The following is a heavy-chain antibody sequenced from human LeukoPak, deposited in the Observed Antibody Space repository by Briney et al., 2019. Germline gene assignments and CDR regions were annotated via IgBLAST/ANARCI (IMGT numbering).Heavy chain of an antibody. CDR2: IYYSGST. D-gene: IGHD3-10*01. J-gene: IGHJ6*03. Sequence: SETLSLTCTVSGGSISSSSYYWGWIRQPPGKGLEWIGSIYYSGSTYYNPSLKSRVTISVDTSKNQFSLKLSSVTAADTAVYYCAREVHEGSGSYYNYYYYYYMDVWGKGTTVTISS. CDR1: GGSISSSSYY. V-gene: IGHV4-39*07. CDR3: AREVHEGSGSYYNYYYYYYMDV.